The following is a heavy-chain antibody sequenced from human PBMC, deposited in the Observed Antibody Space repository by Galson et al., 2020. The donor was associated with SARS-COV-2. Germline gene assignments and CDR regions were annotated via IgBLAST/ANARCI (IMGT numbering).Heavy chain of an antibody. V-gene: IGHV5-51*01. D-gene: IGHD2-21*02. CDR3: ARHGGGDYDPPYFDY. CDR1: GYSFTSYW. J-gene: IGHJ4*02. Sequence: KIGESLKLYCKGSGYSFTSYWIGWVRQMLGKGMEWMGTIYTGDSDTRYSPYFQGKVTISADKAIRTAYLQWSSLKAADTAMYYCARHGGGDYDPPYFDYLGQGTLVTVSS. CDR2: IYTGDSDT.